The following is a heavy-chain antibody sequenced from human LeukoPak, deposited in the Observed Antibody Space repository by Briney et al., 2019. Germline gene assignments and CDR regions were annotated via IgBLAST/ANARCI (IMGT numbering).Heavy chain of an antibody. D-gene: IGHD6-19*01. J-gene: IGHJ6*02. Sequence: ASVKVSRKASGYTFTGYYMHWVRQAPGQGLEWMGWINPNSGGTNYAQKFQGRVTMTEDTSTDTAYMELSSLRSEDTAVYYCRMWLLPTGYYYGMDVWGQGTTVTVSS. CDR1: GYTFTGYY. CDR2: INPNSGGT. CDR3: RMWLLPTGYYYGMDV. V-gene: IGHV1-2*02.